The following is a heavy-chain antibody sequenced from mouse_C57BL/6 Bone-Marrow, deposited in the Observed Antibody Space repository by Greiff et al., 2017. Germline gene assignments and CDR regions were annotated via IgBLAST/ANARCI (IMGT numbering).Heavy chain of an antibody. CDR3: ARENGSSSYAMDY. D-gene: IGHD1-1*01. CDR2: IYYSGTI. J-gene: IGHJ4*01. CDR1: GISITTGNYR. V-gene: IGHV3-5*01. Sequence: EVQLQESGPGLVKPSQTVFLTCTVTGISITTGNYRWSWIRQFPGNKLEWIGYIYYSGTITYNPSLTSRTTITRDTPKNQFFLELNSLTAEDTATYYCARENGSSSYAMDYWGQGTSVTVSS.